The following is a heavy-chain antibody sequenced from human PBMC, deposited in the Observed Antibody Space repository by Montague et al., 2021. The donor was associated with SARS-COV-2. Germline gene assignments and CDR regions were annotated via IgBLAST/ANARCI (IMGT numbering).Heavy chain of an antibody. CDR3: ARGSSSRVMVRGKLQY. D-gene: IGHD3-10*01. Sequence: ETLSLTCAVYGGSLSGYYWSWIRQSLGKGLEWIGEINHSGSTNYNPSLKSRVTISVDTSKKQFSLKLSSVTAADTAVYYCARGSSSRVMVRGKLQYWGQGALVIVSS. CDR1: GGSLSGYY. CDR2: INHSGST. J-gene: IGHJ4*02. V-gene: IGHV4-34*01.